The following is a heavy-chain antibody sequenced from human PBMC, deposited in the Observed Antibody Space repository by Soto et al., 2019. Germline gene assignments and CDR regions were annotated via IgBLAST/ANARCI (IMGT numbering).Heavy chain of an antibody. Sequence: GGSLRLSCAASGFTISSYAMHWVRQAPGKGLEWVAVISYDGSNKYYADSVKGRFTISRDNSKNTLYLQMNSLRAEDTAVYYCARDLFERNSYAPEGGMDVWGQGTTVTVSS. CDR2: ISYDGSNK. CDR3: ARDLFERNSYAPEGGMDV. D-gene: IGHD5-18*01. CDR1: GFTISSYA. J-gene: IGHJ6*02. V-gene: IGHV3-30-3*01.